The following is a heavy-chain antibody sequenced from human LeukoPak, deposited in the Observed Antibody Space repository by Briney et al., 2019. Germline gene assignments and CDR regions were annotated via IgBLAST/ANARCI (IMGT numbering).Heavy chain of an antibody. CDR1: GFTFDDYA. Sequence: PGGSLRLSCAASGFTFDDYAMHWVRQAPGKGLEWVSGISWNSGSIGYADSVKGRFTISRDNSKNTLYLQMNSLRAEDTAVYYCARDIHDNGMDVWGQGTTVTVSS. J-gene: IGHJ6*02. CDR3: ARDIHDNGMDV. V-gene: IGHV3-9*01. CDR2: ISWNSGSI.